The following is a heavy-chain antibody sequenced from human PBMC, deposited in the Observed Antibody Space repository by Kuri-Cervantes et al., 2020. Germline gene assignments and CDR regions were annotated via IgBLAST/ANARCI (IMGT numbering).Heavy chain of an antibody. V-gene: IGHV3-53*01. CDR1: GYSLTTYW. CDR3: ARSPKWYFDL. CDR2: IYSGGST. Sequence: GALKISCKGSGYSLTTYWIGWVRQMPGKGLEWVSVIYSGGSTNHADSVKGRFTISRDNSRNTLYLQMNSLRADDTAVYYCARSPKWYFDLWGRGTLVTVSS. J-gene: IGHJ2*01.